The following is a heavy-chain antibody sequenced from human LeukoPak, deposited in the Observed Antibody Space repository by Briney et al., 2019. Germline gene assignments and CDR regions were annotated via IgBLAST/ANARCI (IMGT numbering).Heavy chain of an antibody. Sequence: SETLSLTCTVSGGSISSYYWSWIRQPAGKGLEWIGRIYTSGSTNYNPSLKSRVTMSVDTSKNQFSLNLSSVTAADTAVYYCARGPRIVVQDWFDPWGQGTLVTVSS. J-gene: IGHJ5*02. V-gene: IGHV4-4*07. D-gene: IGHD3-22*01. CDR3: ARGPRIVVQDWFDP. CDR1: GGSISSYY. CDR2: IYTSGST.